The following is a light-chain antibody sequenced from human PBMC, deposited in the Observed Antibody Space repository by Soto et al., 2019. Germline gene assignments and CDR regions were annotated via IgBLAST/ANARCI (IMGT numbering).Light chain of an antibody. CDR2: DVS. Sequence: QSALTQPASVSGSPGQSITISCTGTSSHVGGYNYVSWYQQHPGKAPKLMIYDVSNRPSGVSNRFSGSKSGNTASLTISGLQAVDEADYYCSSYTPSSTLYVFGTGTKLTVL. CDR3: SSYTPSSTLYV. CDR1: SSHVGGYNY. V-gene: IGLV2-14*01. J-gene: IGLJ1*01.